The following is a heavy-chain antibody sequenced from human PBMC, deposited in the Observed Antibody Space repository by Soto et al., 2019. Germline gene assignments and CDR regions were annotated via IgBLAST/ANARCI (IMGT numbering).Heavy chain of an antibody. J-gene: IGHJ6*03. V-gene: IGHV4-34*01. CDR2: INHTGST. CDR3: ARGRTGTTLSYYYYYYMDV. D-gene: IGHD4-4*01. CDR1: GGSFSGYY. Sequence: PSETLSLTCAVYGGSFSGYYWSWIRQPPGKGLEWIGEINHTGSTNYNPSLKSRVTFSVDTSKNQFSLKLSSVTAADTAVYYCARGRTGTTLSYYYYYYMDVWGKGTKVTVSS.